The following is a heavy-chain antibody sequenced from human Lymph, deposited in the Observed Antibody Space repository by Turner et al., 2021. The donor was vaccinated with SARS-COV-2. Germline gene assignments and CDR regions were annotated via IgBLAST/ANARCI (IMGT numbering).Heavy chain of an antibody. J-gene: IGHJ4*02. D-gene: IGHD4-17*01. Sequence: EEQLVESGGGLVKSGGSLRLLCEDSGSTFSTYSMNWVRQAPGKGLEWFSSISSSSSYIYYADSVKGRFTISRDDAKNSLYLQMNSLRAEDTAVYYCARDIPTTADYFDYWGQGTLVTVSS. V-gene: IGHV3-21*01. CDR3: ARDIPTTADYFDY. CDR1: GSTFSTYS. CDR2: ISSSSSYI.